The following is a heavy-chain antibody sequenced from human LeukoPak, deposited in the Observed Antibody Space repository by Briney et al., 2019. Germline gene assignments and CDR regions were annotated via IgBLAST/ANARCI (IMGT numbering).Heavy chain of an antibody. J-gene: IGHJ5*02. V-gene: IGHV1-3*01. CDR2: INAGNGNT. CDR1: GYTFTSYA. Sequence: ASVKVSCKASGYTFTSYAMHWVRQAPGQRLEWMGWINAGNGNTKYSQKFQGRVTITRDTSASTAYMELGSLRSEDTAVYYCARGRGYSPLRWWFDPWGQGTLVTVSS. CDR3: ARGRGYSPLRWWFDP. D-gene: IGHD5-18*01.